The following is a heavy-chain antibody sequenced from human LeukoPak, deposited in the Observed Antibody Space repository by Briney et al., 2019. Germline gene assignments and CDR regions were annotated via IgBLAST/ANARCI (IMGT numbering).Heavy chain of an antibody. J-gene: IGHJ4*02. D-gene: IGHD2-2*01. Sequence: GGSLRLSCAASGSTFSSYSMNWVRQAPGKGLEWVSSISSSSSYIYYADSVKGRFTISRDNAKNSLYLQMNSLRAEDTAVYYCATRYCSSTSCYAHQGYWGQGTLVTVSS. V-gene: IGHV3-21*01. CDR3: ATRYCSSTSCYAHQGY. CDR1: GSTFSSYS. CDR2: ISSSSSYI.